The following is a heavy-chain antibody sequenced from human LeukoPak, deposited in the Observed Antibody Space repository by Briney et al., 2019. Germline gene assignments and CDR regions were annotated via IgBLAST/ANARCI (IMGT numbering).Heavy chain of an antibody. CDR3: AKEIYFGSGSYPDY. J-gene: IGHJ4*02. CDR2: ISHDGNNE. V-gene: IGHV3-30*18. CDR1: GFPFSSYG. D-gene: IGHD3-10*01. Sequence: PGRSLRLSCAASGFPFSSYGIHWVRQAPGKGLEWVGVISHDGNNEYYADSVRGRFTTSRDNSKNTLYLQMNSLRAEDTAVYYCAKEIYFGSGSYPDYWGQGTLVTVSS.